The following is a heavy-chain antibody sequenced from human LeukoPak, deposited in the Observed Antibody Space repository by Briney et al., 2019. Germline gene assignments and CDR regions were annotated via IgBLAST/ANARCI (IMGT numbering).Heavy chain of an antibody. V-gene: IGHV1-46*01. CDR3: ARASEFDY. J-gene: IGHJ4*02. Sequence: ASVKVSCKASGYTFVTYYIHWVRQAPGQGLEWMGMINPSGGRTTLAQKFQGKVTMTRDTSTNTVYMELSSLNSEDTAVYYCARASEFDYWGQGSLVTVSS. CDR1: GYTFVTYY. CDR2: INPSGGRT.